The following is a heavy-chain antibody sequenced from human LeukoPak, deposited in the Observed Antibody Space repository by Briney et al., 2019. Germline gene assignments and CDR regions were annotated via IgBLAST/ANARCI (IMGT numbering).Heavy chain of an antibody. CDR1: GFTFSSYT. V-gene: IGHV3-21*04. CDR3: AKDGPGSYYDPLFGY. J-gene: IGHJ4*02. CDR2: ISRSNIYK. D-gene: IGHD1-26*01. Sequence: GGSLRLSCAASGFTFSSYTMNWVRLAPGKGLEWVSSISRSNIYKYYADSVKGRFTISRDNSKNTLYLQMNSLRAEDTAVYYCAKDGPGSYYDPLFGYWGQGTLVTVST.